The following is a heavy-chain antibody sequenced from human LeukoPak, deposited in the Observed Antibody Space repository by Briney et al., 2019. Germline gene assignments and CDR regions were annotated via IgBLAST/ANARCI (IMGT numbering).Heavy chain of an antibody. CDR2: IKQDGSEK. Sequence: GWSLRLSCAASGFTFSSYWMSWVRQAPGKGLEWVANIKQDGSEKYYVDSVKGRFTISRDNSKNTLYLQMNSLRAEDTAVYYCAKDGAYCGGDCPPYFDYWGQGTLVTVSS. CDR3: AKDGAYCGGDCPPYFDY. J-gene: IGHJ4*02. V-gene: IGHV3-7*01. D-gene: IGHD2-21*02. CDR1: GFTFSSYW.